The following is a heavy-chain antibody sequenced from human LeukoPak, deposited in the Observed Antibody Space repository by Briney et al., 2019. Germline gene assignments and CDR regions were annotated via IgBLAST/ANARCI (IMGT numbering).Heavy chain of an antibody. V-gene: IGHV4-59*01. CDR1: GGSINSYY. J-gene: IGHJ4*02. CDR3: ARESGDTAMVWDY. Sequence: PSETLSLTCTVSGGSINSYYWSWIRQPPGKGLEWIGYIYDSGSTNYNPSLKSRVTISVDTSKNQFSLKLRSVTAADTAVYYCARESGDTAMVWDYWGQGTLVTVSS. CDR2: IYDSGST. D-gene: IGHD5-18*01.